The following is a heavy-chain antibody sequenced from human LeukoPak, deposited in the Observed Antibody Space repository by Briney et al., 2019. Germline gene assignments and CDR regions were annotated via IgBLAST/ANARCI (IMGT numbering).Heavy chain of an antibody. J-gene: IGHJ4*02. CDR1: GFTFTNYW. D-gene: IGHD3-22*01. V-gene: IGHV3-7*01. Sequence: GGSLRLSCAASGFTFTNYWMSWARQSPGKGLEWVATIYIDGSRAYDVDSVKGRFTITRDNAKNSLYLQINSLRADDTDEYYCARDLLDDDSSGGDYWGQGTLVTVSS. CDR2: IYIDGSRA. CDR3: ARDLLDDDSSGGDY.